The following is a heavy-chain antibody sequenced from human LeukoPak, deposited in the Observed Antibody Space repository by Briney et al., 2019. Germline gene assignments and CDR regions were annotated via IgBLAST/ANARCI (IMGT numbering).Heavy chain of an antibody. J-gene: IGHJ6*02. Sequence: PGGSLRLSCAASGFTFSSYWMSWVRQAPGKGLEWVANIKQDGSEKYYVDSVKGRFTISRDNAKNSLYLQMNSLRAEDTALYYCAKDINSHIVVVPAGSGGMDVWGQGTTVTVSS. CDR1: GFTFSSYW. CDR3: AKDINSHIVVVPAGSGGMDV. V-gene: IGHV3-7*03. CDR2: IKQDGSEK. D-gene: IGHD2-2*01.